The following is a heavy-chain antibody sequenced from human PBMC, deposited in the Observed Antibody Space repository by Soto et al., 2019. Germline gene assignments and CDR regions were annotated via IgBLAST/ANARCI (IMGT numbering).Heavy chain of an antibody. J-gene: IGHJ5*01. CDR1: GGSINNAF. CDR3: ARGDNWFLF. Sequence: QVHLQESGPGLVEPSETLSLSCLVSGGSINNAFWNWIRHTPGKGLQLVGYIYSTGYVAYHPSLDARATSSMDKSRNQVSLRMTSVTAEDTATYDCARGDNWFLFWGQGIPVTVSS. CDR2: IYSTGYV. V-gene: IGHV4-4*08.